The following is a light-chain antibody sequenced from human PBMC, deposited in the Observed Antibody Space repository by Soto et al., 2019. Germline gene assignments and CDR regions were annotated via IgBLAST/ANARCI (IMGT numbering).Light chain of an antibody. CDR3: QQSYNAPYT. CDR2: GAS. V-gene: IGKV1-39*01. J-gene: IGKJ3*01. CDR1: RSISND. Sequence: EIQMTQSPSSLSASVGDAVSLTCRASRSISNDLNWYQQKPGRAHKLLISGASRLQRGVPSRFSGSGSGTTFTLTITSLQPDDSAIYFSQQSYNAPYTFGPGTKGIS.